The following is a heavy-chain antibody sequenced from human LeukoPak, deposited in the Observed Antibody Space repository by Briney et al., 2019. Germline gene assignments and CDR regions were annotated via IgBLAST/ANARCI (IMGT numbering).Heavy chain of an antibody. CDR2: IYSGGST. CDR3: AKGGQTDRFDY. Sequence: GGSLRLSCAASGFTVSSNYMSWVRQAPGKGLEWVSVIYSGGSTYYADSVKGRFTISRDNSKSTQFLQMSSLRAEDTAVYYCAKGGQTDRFDYWGQGTLVTVSS. J-gene: IGHJ4*02. CDR1: GFTVSSNY. V-gene: IGHV3-66*01. D-gene: IGHD5-12*01.